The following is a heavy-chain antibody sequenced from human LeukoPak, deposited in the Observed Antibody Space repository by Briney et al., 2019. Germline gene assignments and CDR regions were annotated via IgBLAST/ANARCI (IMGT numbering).Heavy chain of an antibody. J-gene: IGHJ4*02. V-gene: IGHV4-59*01. Sequence: SETLSLTCTVSGVSISSYYWSWIRQPPGKGLEWIGYIYYSGSTNYNPSLKSRVAISVDTSKNQFSLKLSSVTAADTAVYYCAKNTWELLQWGQGTLVTVSS. CDR1: GVSISSYY. CDR2: IYYSGST. CDR3: AKNTWELLQ. D-gene: IGHD1-26*01.